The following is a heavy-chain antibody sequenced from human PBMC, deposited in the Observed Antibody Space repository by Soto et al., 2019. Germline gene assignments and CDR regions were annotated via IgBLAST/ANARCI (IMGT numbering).Heavy chain of an antibody. CDR3: ARDGVTVEAPFMVAATPTEHNWFDP. D-gene: IGHD2-15*01. Sequence: QVQLVQSGAEVKKPGASVKVSCKASGYTFTSYGISWVRQAPGQGLEWMGWISAYNGNTNYAQKRQGRVTMTTDTSTSTAYMELRSLRSDDTAVYYCARDGVTVEAPFMVAATPTEHNWFDPWGQGTLVTVSS. CDR1: GYTFTSYG. J-gene: IGHJ5*02. V-gene: IGHV1-18*01. CDR2: ISAYNGNT.